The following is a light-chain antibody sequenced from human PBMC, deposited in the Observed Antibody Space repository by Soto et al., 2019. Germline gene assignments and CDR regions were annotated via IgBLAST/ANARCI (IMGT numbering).Light chain of an antibody. CDR3: QQYYSTPLT. CDR2: GSS. Sequence: DIQMTQSPSSVSASVGDSVTITCLASQGVSDWVAWYQQKPGEAPKLLIYGSSSLLSGVPSRFSGTRSGTDFTLTISSLQAEDVAVYYCQQYYSTPLTFGGGTKVDIK. CDR1: QGVSDW. J-gene: IGKJ4*01. V-gene: IGKV1-12*01.